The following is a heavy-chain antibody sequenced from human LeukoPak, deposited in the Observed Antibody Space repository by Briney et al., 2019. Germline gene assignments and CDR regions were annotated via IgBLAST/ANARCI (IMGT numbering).Heavy chain of an antibody. CDR3: AKDSYSTSVYGMDV. CDR1: GFTFDYYA. CDR2: ISWNSGSI. J-gene: IGHJ6*02. Sequence: SLSLSCAASGFTFDYYAMHWVRQAPGKGLEWVSGISWNSGSIGYADSVKGRFTISRDNAKNSLYLQMNSLRAEDTALYYCAKDSYSTSVYGMDVWGQGTTVTVSS. D-gene: IGHD2-2*01. V-gene: IGHV3-9*01.